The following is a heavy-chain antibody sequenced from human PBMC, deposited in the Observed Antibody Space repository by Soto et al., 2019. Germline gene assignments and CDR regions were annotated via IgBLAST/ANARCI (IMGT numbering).Heavy chain of an antibody. CDR2: IYYSGST. J-gene: IGHJ5*02. CDR3: AGTNVLRYFDWPTHRMDWFDP. Sequence: SETLSLTWTVSGGYLRSHDWSRIRKHQGKGLEWIGCIYYSGSTYYNPSLKSRVTISVDTSKNQFSLKLSSVTAADTAVYYCAGTNVLRYFDWPTHRMDWFDPWGQGTLVTVSS. D-gene: IGHD3-9*01. V-gene: IGHV4-59*04. CDR1: GGYLRSHD.